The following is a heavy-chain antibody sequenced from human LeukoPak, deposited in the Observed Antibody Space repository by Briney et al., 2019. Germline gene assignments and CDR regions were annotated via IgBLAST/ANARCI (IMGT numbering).Heavy chain of an antibody. V-gene: IGHV4-34*01. Sequence: SETLSLTCAVYGGSFSGYYWSWIRQPPGKGLEWIGEINHSGSTNYNPSLKSRVTISVDTSKNQFSLKLSSVTAADTAVYYCASGPWGDILTGRTFDPWGQGTLVTVSS. CDR1: GGSFSGYY. CDR3: ASGPWGDILTGRTFDP. J-gene: IGHJ5*02. CDR2: INHSGST. D-gene: IGHD3-9*01.